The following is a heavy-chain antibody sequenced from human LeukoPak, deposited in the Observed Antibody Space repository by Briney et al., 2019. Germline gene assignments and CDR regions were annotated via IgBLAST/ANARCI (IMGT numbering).Heavy chain of an antibody. CDR1: GGTFSRYA. V-gene: IGHV1-69*13. CDR3: ARLPLTGYSRGYYYGMDV. D-gene: IGHD3-9*01. J-gene: IGHJ6*02. Sequence: EASVKVSCKASGGTFSRYAISWVRQAPGQGLEWMGGIIPIFGTANHAQKFQGRVTITADESTSTAYMELSSLRSEDTAVYCCARLPLTGYSRGYYYGMDVWGQGTTVTVSS. CDR2: IIPIFGTA.